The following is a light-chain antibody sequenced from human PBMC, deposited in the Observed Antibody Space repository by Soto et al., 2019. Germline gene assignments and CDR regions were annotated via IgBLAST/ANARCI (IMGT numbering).Light chain of an antibody. CDR2: DVS. CDR1: SSDVGGYNY. J-gene: IGLJ1*01. CDR3: NSYTSSSTYV. V-gene: IGLV2-14*01. Sequence: QSALTQPASVSGSPGQSITISCTGTSSDVGGYNYVSWFQQHPGKAPKLMIYDVSNRPSGISNRFSGSKSGNTASLTISWLQAEDEDDYYCNSYTSSSTYVFGTGTKVTVL.